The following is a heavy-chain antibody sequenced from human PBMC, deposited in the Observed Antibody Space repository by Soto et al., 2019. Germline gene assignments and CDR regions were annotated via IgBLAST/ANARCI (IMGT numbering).Heavy chain of an antibody. Sequence: ASVKVSCKASGGTFSTYAISWVRQAPGQGLEWMGGIIPIFGTANYAQKFQGRVTITADESTSTAYMDLSSLRSDDTAVYYCASAKTSGPGGGTTTSFDYWGQGTLVTVSS. CDR1: GGTFSTYA. CDR2: IIPIFGTA. J-gene: IGHJ4*02. V-gene: IGHV1-69*13. CDR3: ASAKTSGPGGGTTTSFDY. D-gene: IGHD1-26*01.